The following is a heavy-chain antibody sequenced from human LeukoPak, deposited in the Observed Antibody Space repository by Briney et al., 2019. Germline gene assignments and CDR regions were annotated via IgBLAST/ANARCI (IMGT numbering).Heavy chain of an antibody. CDR1: GYSISSGYY. Sequence: SETLSLTCTVSGYSISSGYYWGWIRQPPGKGLEWMGTIYHSGSTYYNPSLKSRVTITGDTPKHQFSLKLTSVTAADTTVYYCARVRGYCSSTICYRYYFDYWGQGTLVTVSS. J-gene: IGHJ4*02. CDR3: ARVRGYCSSTICYRYYFDY. CDR2: IYHSGST. D-gene: IGHD2-2*01. V-gene: IGHV4-38-2*02.